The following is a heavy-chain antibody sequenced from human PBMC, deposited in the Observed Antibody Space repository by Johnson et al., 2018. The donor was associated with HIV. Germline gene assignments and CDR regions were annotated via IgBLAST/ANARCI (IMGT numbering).Heavy chain of an antibody. D-gene: IGHD1-26*01. Sequence: MLLVESGGGLVQPGGSLRLSCAASGFTFSSYAMHWVRQAPGKGLEYVSAISSDGGSSYSANSVKGRFIISRDNAKNSLYLQMNSLRAEDTAVYYCARDSGSYQGAFDIWGQGTMVTVSS. J-gene: IGHJ3*02. V-gene: IGHV3-64*01. CDR1: GFTFSSYA. CDR2: ISSDGGSS. CDR3: ARDSGSYQGAFDI.